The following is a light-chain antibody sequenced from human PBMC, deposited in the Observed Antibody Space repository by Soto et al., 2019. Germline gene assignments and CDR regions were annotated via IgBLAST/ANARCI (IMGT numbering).Light chain of an antibody. CDR2: GAS. J-gene: IGKJ1*01. Sequence: EIVMTQSPATLSVSPRESATLSCRTSQSVRSNLAWYQHKPGQAPRLPIYGASTRAAGIRARVSGSWFGTKYTLTISSLQSEDFAVYCCQENDNWPPWKFGQGTKVDIK. V-gene: IGKV3-15*01. CDR3: QENDNWPPWK. CDR1: QSVRSN.